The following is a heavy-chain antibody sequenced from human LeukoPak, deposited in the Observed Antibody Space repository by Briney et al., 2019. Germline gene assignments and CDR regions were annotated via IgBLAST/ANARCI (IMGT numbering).Heavy chain of an antibody. CDR3: ARVPRGHGGNSGAIDY. J-gene: IGHJ4*02. CDR2: IYSGGST. CDR1: GFTISYNY. D-gene: IGHD4-23*01. V-gene: IGHV3-66*01. Sequence: PGGSLRLSCAASGFTISYNYMSWVRQAPGKGLEWVSVIYSGGSTYYADSVKGRFTISRDNSKNTLYLQMSSLRAEDTAVYYCARVPRGHGGNSGAIDYWGQGTLVTVSS.